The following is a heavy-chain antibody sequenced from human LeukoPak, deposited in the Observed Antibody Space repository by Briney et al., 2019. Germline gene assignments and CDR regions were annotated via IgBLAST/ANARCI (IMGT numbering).Heavy chain of an antibody. V-gene: IGHV3-7*05. Sequence: GGSLRLSCAASGFTVSSNYMSWVRQAPGKGLEWVANIKEDGSEKYYVDSVKGRFTISRDNAKNSLYLQMNSLRAEDTALYYCARGYGWFDPWGQGTLVTVSS. J-gene: IGHJ5*02. D-gene: IGHD2-15*01. CDR1: GFTVSSNY. CDR2: IKEDGSEK. CDR3: ARGYGWFDP.